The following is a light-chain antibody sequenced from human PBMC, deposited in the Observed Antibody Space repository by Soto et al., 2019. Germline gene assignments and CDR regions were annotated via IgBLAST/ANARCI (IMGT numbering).Light chain of an antibody. CDR2: GAS. CDR3: QQYGSSTIFT. V-gene: IGKV3-20*01. J-gene: IGKJ3*01. Sequence: EIVLTQSPGTLSLSPGERATLSCRASQIVSSSYLAWYQQKPGQAPMLLIYGASIMATGIPDRFSGSGSGIDFTLTISRLEPEDFAVYYCQQYGSSTIFTFGPGTKVDIK. CDR1: QIVSSSY.